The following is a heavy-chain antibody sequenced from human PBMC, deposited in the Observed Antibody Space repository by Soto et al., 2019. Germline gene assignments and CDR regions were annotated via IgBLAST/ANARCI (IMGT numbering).Heavy chain of an antibody. V-gene: IGHV3-53*02. CDR1: GFTVSSNY. J-gene: IGHJ6*02. Sequence: EVQLVETGGGLIQPGGSLRLSCAASGFTVSSNYMSWVRQAPGKGLEWVSVIYSGGSTYYADSVKGRFTISRDNSKNTLYLQMNSLRAEDTAVYYCARDRRAAMLPGGRSYGMDVWGQGTTVTVSS. D-gene: IGHD2-2*01. CDR3: ARDRRAAMLPGGRSYGMDV. CDR2: IYSGGST.